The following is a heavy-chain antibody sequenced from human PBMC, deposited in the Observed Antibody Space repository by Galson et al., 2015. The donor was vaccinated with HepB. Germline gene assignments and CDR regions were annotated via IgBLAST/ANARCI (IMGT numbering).Heavy chain of an antibody. CDR1: GYTFTGYY. CDR3: ARSLAARLYWYFDL. D-gene: IGHD6-6*01. Sequence: SVKVSCKASGYTFTGYYMHWVRQAPGQGLEWMGWINPNSGGTNYAQKLQGRVTMTRGTSISTAYMELSRLRSDDTAVYYCARSLAARLYWYFDLWGRGTLVTVSS. J-gene: IGHJ2*01. V-gene: IGHV1-2*02. CDR2: INPNSGGT.